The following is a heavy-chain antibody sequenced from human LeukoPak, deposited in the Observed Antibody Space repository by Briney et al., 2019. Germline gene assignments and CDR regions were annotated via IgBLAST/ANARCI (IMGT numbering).Heavy chain of an antibody. J-gene: IGHJ4*02. CDR3: ARRTYSNCFFDY. D-gene: IGHD4-11*01. Sequence: GGSLRLSCAASGFTFSDYYMSWIRQAPGRGLEWVSFISGSGDSKFYADSVKGRFTISRDNAKNSFFLQMNSLRAEDTAVYYCARRTYSNCFFDYWGQGTLVTVSS. CDR2: ISGSGDSK. CDR1: GFTFSDYY. V-gene: IGHV3-11*01.